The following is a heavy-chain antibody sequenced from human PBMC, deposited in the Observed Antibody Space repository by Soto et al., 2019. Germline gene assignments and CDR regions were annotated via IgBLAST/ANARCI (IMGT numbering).Heavy chain of an antibody. D-gene: IGHD5-12*01. CDR1: GFTFSNYG. CDR3: ARDRSDSGYDRYYYYGMDV. J-gene: IGHJ6*02. CDR2: IWYDGSNK. V-gene: IGHV3-33*01. Sequence: QVQLVESGGGVVQPGRSLRLSCAASGFTFSNYGMDWVRQAPGKGLEWVAAIWYDGSNKYYADSVKGRFTISRDNSKNTLYLQMNSLRAEDTAVYYCARDRSDSGYDRYYYYGMDVWGQGTTVTVSS.